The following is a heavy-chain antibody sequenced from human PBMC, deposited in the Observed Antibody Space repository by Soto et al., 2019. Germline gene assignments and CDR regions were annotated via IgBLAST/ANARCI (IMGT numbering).Heavy chain of an antibody. Sequence: SETLSLTCTVSSDPSSSYYWNWIRQPPGRGLEWIGYIFYSGTTNYSPSLKSRVTMSVDRSKNQISLKLSSVTAADTAVYYCARMGDYGSFDYWGQGTLVTVSS. J-gene: IGHJ4*02. D-gene: IGHD4-17*01. CDR3: ARMGDYGSFDY. CDR1: SDPSSSYY. V-gene: IGHV4-59*01. CDR2: IFYSGTT.